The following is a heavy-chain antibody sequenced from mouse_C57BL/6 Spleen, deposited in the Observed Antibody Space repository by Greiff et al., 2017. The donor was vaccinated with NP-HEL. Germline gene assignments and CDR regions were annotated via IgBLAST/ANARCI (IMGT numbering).Heavy chain of an antibody. J-gene: IGHJ2*01. Sequence: QVQLQQSGPELVKPGASVKISCKASGYAFSSSWMNWVKQRPGKGLEWIGRIYPGDGDTNYNGKFKGKATLTADKSSSTAYMQLSSLTSEDSAVYFCARSPYYYGSSFDDWGQGTTLTVSS. V-gene: IGHV1-82*01. D-gene: IGHD1-1*01. CDR1: GYAFSSSW. CDR3: ARSPYYYGSSFDD. CDR2: IYPGDGDT.